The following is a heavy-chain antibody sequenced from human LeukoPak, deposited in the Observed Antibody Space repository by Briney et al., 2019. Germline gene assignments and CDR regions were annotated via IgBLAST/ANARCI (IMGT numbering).Heavy chain of an antibody. V-gene: IGHV4-34*01. D-gene: IGHD3-16*02. J-gene: IGHJ3*02. Sequence: SETLSLTCGVHDGSFRGYYWNWIRQPPGKGLEWVGEINPNGVTNYNPSLKSRVTISLDTPKNQLSLKLRSVTAADTAVYYCARGRDIKYYDYIWGNDRYCNVFDIWGQGTMAVVS. CDR1: DGSFRGYY. CDR2: INPNGVT. CDR3: ARGRDIKYYDYIWGNDRYCNVFDI.